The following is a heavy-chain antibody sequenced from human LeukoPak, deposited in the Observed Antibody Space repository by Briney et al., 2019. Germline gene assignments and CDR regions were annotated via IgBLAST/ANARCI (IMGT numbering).Heavy chain of an antibody. D-gene: IGHD1-7*01. CDR3: ARNTAPSHNWNSPGY. CDR1: GFTFSSYA. CDR2: ISYDGSNK. V-gene: IGHV3-30-3*01. J-gene: IGHJ4*02. Sequence: PGGSLRLSCAASGFTFSSYAMHWVRQAPGKGLEWVAVISYDGSNKYYADSVKGRFTISRDNSKNTLYLQMNSLRAEDTAVYYCARNTAPSHNWNSPGYWGQGTLVTVSS.